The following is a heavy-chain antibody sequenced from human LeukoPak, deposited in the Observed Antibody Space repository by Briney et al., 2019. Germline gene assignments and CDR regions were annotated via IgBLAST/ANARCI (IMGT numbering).Heavy chain of an antibody. Sequence: PSETLSLTCTVSGGSISSSSYYWGWIRQTPGKGLEWIGTICYSGSTYYNPSLKSRVTLSVDTSKKQFSLKLSSVTAADTAVYYCAKQYSNNWYDDRGWFDPWGQGTLVTVSS. D-gene: IGHD6-13*01. CDR2: ICYSGST. J-gene: IGHJ5*02. CDR1: GGSISSSSYY. CDR3: AKQYSNNWYDDRGWFDP. V-gene: IGHV4-39*01.